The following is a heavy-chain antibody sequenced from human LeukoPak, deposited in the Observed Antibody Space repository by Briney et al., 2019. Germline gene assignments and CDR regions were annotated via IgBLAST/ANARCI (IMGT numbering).Heavy chain of an antibody. J-gene: IGHJ6*03. D-gene: IGHD3-3*01. CDR2: INHSGST. CDR1: GGSFSGYY. V-gene: IGHV4-34*01. Sequence: PSETLSLTCAVYGGSFSGYYWRWIRQPPGKGVEWIGEINHSGSTNYNPSLKSRVTISVDTSKNQFSLTLSSVTAAGAAGYLLAIARAIYYDFWSGYPYMDVWGKGTTVTVSS. CDR3: AIARAIYYDFWSGYPYMDV.